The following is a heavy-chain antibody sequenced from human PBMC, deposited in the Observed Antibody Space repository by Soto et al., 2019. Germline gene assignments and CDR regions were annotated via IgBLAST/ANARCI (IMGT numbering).Heavy chain of an antibody. CDR1: GYTFIDNY. J-gene: IGHJ4*02. D-gene: IGHD1-26*01. CDR3: ARGEWELGAFDY. V-gene: IGHV1-46*01. CDR2: ITSRCGST. Sequence: QVQLVQSGAEVKKPGASVKVSCTASGYTFIDNYMQWVRQAPGQGLEWMGVITSRCGSTTYAPKFQGRVTLTSDTSTSTVYMELGSLTSDDTAVYYCARGEWELGAFDYWGQGTLVTVSS.